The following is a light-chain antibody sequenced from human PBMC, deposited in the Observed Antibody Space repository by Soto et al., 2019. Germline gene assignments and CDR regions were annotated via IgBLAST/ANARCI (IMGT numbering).Light chain of an antibody. CDR1: SSDVGGYNY. Sequence: QSALTQPASVSGSPGQSITISCTGTSSDVGGYNYVSWYQQHPGKAPKLMIYEVSNRPSGVSNRFSGSKSGNTASLTISGLQADDEADYYCSSYTSSSTLVFGGGTKLPVL. CDR2: EVS. V-gene: IGLV2-14*01. CDR3: SSYTSSSTLV. J-gene: IGLJ2*01.